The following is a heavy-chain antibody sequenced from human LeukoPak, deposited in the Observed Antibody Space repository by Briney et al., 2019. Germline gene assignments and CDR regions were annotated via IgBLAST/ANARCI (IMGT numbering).Heavy chain of an antibody. CDR1: GFTFTNYA. J-gene: IGHJ4*02. V-gene: IGHV3-30*18. D-gene: IGHD1-1*01. CDR3: VKGLVQTTMSYSVDY. Sequence: GGSLRLSCAASGFTFTNYAMHWVRQTPGKGLEWVALVSSDGSKNIYADPVKGRFTVSRDNSKNTLYLQMNSLSAEDTAVYYCVKGLVQTTMSYSVDYWGRGALVTVSS. CDR2: VSSDGSKN.